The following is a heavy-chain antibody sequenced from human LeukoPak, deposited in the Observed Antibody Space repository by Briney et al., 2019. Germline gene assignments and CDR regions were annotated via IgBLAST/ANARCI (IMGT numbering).Heavy chain of an antibody. V-gene: IGHV3-11*04. J-gene: IGHJ5*02. CDR1: GFTFSDYY. CDR3: ARRLPLNWFDP. CDR2: ISSSGSTI. D-gene: IGHD2-15*01. Sequence: GGSLRLSCAASGFTFSDYYMSWIRQAPGKGLEWVSYISSSGSTIYYADSVKGRFTTSRDNAKNSLYLQMNSLRAEDTAVYYCARRLPLNWFDPWGQGTLVTVSS.